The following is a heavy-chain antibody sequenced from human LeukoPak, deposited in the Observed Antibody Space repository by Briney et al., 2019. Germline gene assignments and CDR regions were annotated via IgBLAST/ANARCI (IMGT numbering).Heavy chain of an antibody. Sequence: ASVKVPRKASGYTFSAYGIAWVRQAPGQGLEWMGWISGHQGNTKYAQNFQGRVTMTTDTSTGTAYMELRSLRSDDTAIYFCARSSLGTITAGPFDYWGQGTLVAVSS. CDR1: GYTFSAYG. CDR2: ISGHQGNT. V-gene: IGHV1-18*01. D-gene: IGHD5-12*01. CDR3: ARSSLGTITAGPFDY. J-gene: IGHJ4*02.